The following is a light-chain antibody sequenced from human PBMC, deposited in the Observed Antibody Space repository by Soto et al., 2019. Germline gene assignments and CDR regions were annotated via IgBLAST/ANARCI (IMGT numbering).Light chain of an antibody. J-gene: IGKJ1*01. Sequence: DIQMTQSPSTLSASVGDRATITCRASQSISTWLAWYQQKPGKAPKLLIYTASSLESGVPSRFSGSGSGTEFTLTISSLQPDDFATYYCQQYNSAWTFGQGTKVDIK. V-gene: IGKV1-5*03. CDR2: TAS. CDR1: QSISTW. CDR3: QQYNSAWT.